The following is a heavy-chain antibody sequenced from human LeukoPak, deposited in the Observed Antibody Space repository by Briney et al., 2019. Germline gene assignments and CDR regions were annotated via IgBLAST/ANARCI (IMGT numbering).Heavy chain of an antibody. D-gene: IGHD3-22*01. CDR2: IYYSGST. Sequence: SETLSLTCIVSGGSISSSSYYWGWIRQPPGKGLEWIGSIYYSGSTYYNPSLKSRVTISVDTSKKQFSLKLSSVTAADTAVYYCARARITMIIVAFFDYWGQGTLVTVSS. V-gene: IGHV4-39*07. CDR3: ARARITMIIVAFFDY. J-gene: IGHJ4*02. CDR1: GGSISSSSYY.